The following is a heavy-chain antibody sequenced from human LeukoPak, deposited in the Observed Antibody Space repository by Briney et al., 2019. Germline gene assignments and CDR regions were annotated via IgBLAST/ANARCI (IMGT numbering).Heavy chain of an antibody. CDR3: AREIVEMAFHY. V-gene: IGHV3-7*01. J-gene: IGHJ4*02. CDR1: RFTFSSYS. Sequence: GESLRLSCAASRFTFSSYSMTWVRQAPGKGLEWVASINQDGSENYYIDSVKGRFTISRDNAKNSLYLQMNSLRAEDTAVYYCAREIVEMAFHYWGQGTLVTVSS. D-gene: IGHD5-24*01. CDR2: INQDGSEN.